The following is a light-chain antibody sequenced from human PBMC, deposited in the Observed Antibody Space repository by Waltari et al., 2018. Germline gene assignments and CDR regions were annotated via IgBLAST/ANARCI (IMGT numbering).Light chain of an antibody. CDR3: QQYGSSPGT. CDR1: QSLTGSY. Sequence: EIVLTQSQGTLSLSPGEGATLPCRASQSLTGSYLAWYPQNPGQAPRLLIYGASSSAAGVPDRFSGSGSGTDFTLTISRLEPEDVAVYYCQQYGSSPGTFGQGTKVEIK. J-gene: IGKJ1*01. CDR2: GAS. V-gene: IGKV3-20*01.